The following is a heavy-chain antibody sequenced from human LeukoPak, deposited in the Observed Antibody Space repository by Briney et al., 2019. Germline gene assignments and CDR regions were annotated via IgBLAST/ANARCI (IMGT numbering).Heavy chain of an antibody. CDR3: AKDERGAAGGYYFDY. CDR2: ISGSGGST. Sequence: PGGSLRLSCAAPGFTFSSYAMSWVRQAPGKGLEWVSAISGSGGSTYYADSVKGRFTISRDNSKNTLYLQMNSLRAEDTAVYYCAKDERGAAGGYYFDYWGQGTLVTVSS. D-gene: IGHD3-10*01. CDR1: GFTFSSYA. J-gene: IGHJ4*02. V-gene: IGHV3-23*01.